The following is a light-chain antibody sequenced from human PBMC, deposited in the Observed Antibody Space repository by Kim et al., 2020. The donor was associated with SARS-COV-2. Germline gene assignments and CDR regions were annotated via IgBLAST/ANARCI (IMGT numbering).Light chain of an antibody. J-gene: IGLJ1*01. Sequence: GQSITLSCTRASSDIGAYNYVSWYQQRPGEAPKLLIYDVNKRPSGVSGRFSGSKSGYTASLTIAGLQADDDADYYCLSYTVTNTAVFGGGTKVTVL. CDR1: SSDIGAYNY. CDR2: DVN. V-gene: IGLV2-14*03. CDR3: LSYTVTNTAV.